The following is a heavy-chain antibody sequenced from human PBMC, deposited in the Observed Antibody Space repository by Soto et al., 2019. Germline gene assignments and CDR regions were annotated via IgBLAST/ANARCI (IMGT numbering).Heavy chain of an antibody. CDR1: GFILSDHY. J-gene: IGHJ6*02. CDR2: SRDKVNSYTT. D-gene: IGHD6-6*01. V-gene: IGHV3-72*01. CDR3: TRGGSSSPYYDPMDV. Sequence: PGGSLRLACTASGFILSDHYMYWVRQAPGKGLEWIGRSRDKVNSYTTQYAASVKGRFTISRDESKDSLYLQIDNLKTEDTAVYFCTRGGSSSPYYDPMDVWGQGTTVIISS.